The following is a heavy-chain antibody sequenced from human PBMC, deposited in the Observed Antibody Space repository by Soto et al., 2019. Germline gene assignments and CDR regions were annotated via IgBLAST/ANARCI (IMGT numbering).Heavy chain of an antibody. CDR2: IYWDDDK. CDR3: AHRLDRSYFYY. CDR1: GSSLRTSGVG. Sequence: QITLKESGPTLGKPTQTPTLTSTLSGSSLRTSGVGVGWFRQPPGEALECLAAIYWDDDKRYSPSLRSRLTIHRDTSKDQVVLTLTNMDPVDTGTYYCAHRLDRSYFYYWGQGILVTVSS. D-gene: IGHD3-9*01. V-gene: IGHV2-5*02. J-gene: IGHJ4*02.